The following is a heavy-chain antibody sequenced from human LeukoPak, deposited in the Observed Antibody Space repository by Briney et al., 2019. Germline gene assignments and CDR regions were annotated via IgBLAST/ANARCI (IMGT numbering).Heavy chain of an antibody. J-gene: IGHJ6*02. Sequence: ASVKVSCKASGYTFTGHFMHWVRQAPGQGLEWMGIINPSGGSTSYAQKFQGRVTMTTDTSTSTVYMELSSLRSEDKAVDYCAREGMVRGVMPHYYYGMDVWGQGTTVTVSS. CDR1: GYTFTGHF. D-gene: IGHD3-10*01. CDR3: AREGMVRGVMPHYYYGMDV. CDR2: INPSGGST. V-gene: IGHV1-46*01.